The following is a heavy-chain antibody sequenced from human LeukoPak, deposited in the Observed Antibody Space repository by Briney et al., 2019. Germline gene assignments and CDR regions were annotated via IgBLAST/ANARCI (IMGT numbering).Heavy chain of an antibody. CDR3: ARDGTATNYFYYGMDV. J-gene: IGHJ6*04. D-gene: IGHD4-17*01. CDR2: ISSISQT. V-gene: IGHV3-11*06. Sequence: GGSLRLSCAASGFTFSDYYMSWIRQAPGKGLEXXXXISSISQTNYADSVKGRFTISRDNAKNSLYLQMHSLRAEDTAVYYCARDGTATNYFYYGMDVWGKGITVTVSS. CDR1: GFTFSDYY.